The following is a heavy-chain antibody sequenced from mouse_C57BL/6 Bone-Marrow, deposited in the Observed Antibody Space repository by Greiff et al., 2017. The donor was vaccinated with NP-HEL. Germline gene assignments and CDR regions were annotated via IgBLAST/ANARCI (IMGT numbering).Heavy chain of an antibody. J-gene: IGHJ4*01. D-gene: IGHD4-1*01. V-gene: IGHV1-69*02. CDR3: TRPTGTYYAMDY. CDR1: GYTFTNYW. Sequence: VQLQESGAELVRPRASVKLSCKASGYTFTNYWINWVKQRPGQGLEWIGNIYPSDSYTNYNQKFKDKATLTVDKFSNTAYMQLSSPTSEDSAVYYCTRPTGTYYAMDYWGQGTSVTVSS. CDR2: IYPSDSYT.